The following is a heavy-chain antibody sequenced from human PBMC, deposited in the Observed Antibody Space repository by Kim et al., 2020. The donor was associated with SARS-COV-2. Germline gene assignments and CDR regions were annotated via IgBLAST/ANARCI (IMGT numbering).Heavy chain of an antibody. CDR2: IYYSGST. D-gene: IGHD2-2*01. V-gene: IGHV4-39*01. Sequence: SETLSLTCTVSGGSISSSSYYWGWIRQPPGKGLEWIGSIYYSGSTYYNPSLKSRVTISVDTSKNQFSLKLSSVTAADTAVYYCARHGSVGYCSSTSCYSVDPFDYWGQGTLVTVSS. J-gene: IGHJ4*02. CDR1: GGSISSSSYY. CDR3: ARHGSVGYCSSTSCYSVDPFDY.